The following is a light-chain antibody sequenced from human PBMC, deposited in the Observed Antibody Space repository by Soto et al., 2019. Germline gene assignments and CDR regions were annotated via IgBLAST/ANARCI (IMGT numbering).Light chain of an antibody. CDR2: DAS. CDR1: QSVSGY. Sequence: EIVLTQSPATLSLSPEERATLSCRASQSVSGYLAWYQQKPGQAPRLLMYDASNRATGIPARFSGSGSGTDFTLTISSLVPEDFAVYYCQQRSNWPSTCGGGTKVEIK. V-gene: IGKV3-11*01. CDR3: QQRSNWPST. J-gene: IGKJ4*01.